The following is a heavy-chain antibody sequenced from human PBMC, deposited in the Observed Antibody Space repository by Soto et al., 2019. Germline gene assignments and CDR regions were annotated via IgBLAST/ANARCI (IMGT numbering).Heavy chain of an antibody. CDR1: EFTSSRYA. CDR3: AKYAGNYYHYYYRDV. V-gene: IGHV3-23*01. Sequence: EVQLLESGGGLAQPGGSLRLSCAGSEFTSSRYALSWVRQARGEGLEWVSGISGTGDSTYYADSVKGRFTVSRDNSKNTLYLQMHSLRAEDTAVYYCAKYAGNYYHYYYRDVWGKGTTVTVSS. J-gene: IGHJ6*03. D-gene: IGHD6-13*01. CDR2: ISGTGDST.